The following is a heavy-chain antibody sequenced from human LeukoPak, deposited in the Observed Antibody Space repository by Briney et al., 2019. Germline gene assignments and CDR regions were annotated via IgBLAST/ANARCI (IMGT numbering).Heavy chain of an antibody. J-gene: IGHJ3*02. CDR2: ITSRSSYI. V-gene: IGHV3-21*01. CDR1: GFTFGCYS. CDR3: VRDLGGAPWPNAFDI. D-gene: IGHD4-23*01. Sequence: AGGALRLSCAASGFTFGCYSMNWVRPAPREGVGGGSSITSRSSYIYYEDSVKGRFTISRDNAKNSLYLQMNSLRAEDTAVYYCVRDLGGAPWPNAFDIWGQGTRVTVSS.